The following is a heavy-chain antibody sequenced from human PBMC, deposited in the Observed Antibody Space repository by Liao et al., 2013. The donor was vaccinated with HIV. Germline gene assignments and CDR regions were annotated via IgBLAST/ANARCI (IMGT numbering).Heavy chain of an antibody. J-gene: IGHJ3*02. CDR1: DGSIGSSNYY. Sequence: QLQLQESGPGLVKPSETLSLTCSVSDGSIGSSNYYWGWIRQPPGKGLEWIGSLSYSGSTYYNPSLKSRVTISGDTSKKQFSLNLKSVTAADTAVYYCARSFTGTNTAFDIWGQGTMVTVSS. CDR3: ARSFTGTNTAFDI. CDR2: LSYSGST. D-gene: IGHD3-16*01. V-gene: IGHV4-39*07.